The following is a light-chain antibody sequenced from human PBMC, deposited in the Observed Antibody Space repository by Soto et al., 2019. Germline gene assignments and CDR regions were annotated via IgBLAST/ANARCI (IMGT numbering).Light chain of an antibody. CDR1: QDISSW. Sequence: DLQMTQSPSSVSASVGDRVTITCRASQDISSWLNWYQQKPGKAPKLVIYTASSLQSGGPSRFSGSGSGTNFTLTISSLQSEDFGTYYCQQANSFPYTFGQGTKLEIK. V-gene: IGKV1-12*01. CDR3: QQANSFPYT. CDR2: TAS. J-gene: IGKJ2*01.